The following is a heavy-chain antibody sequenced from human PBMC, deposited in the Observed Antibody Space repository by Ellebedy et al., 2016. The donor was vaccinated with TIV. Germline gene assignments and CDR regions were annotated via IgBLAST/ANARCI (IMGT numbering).Heavy chain of an antibody. CDR1: GFTFSSYA. V-gene: IGHV3-64*04. CDR2: ISSNGGST. J-gene: IGHJ3*02. D-gene: IGHD4-17*01. CDR3: ARAGQHTVTSFDI. Sequence: GGSLRLXXAASGFTFSSYAMHWVRQAPGKGLEYVSAISSNGGSTYYADSVKGRFTISRDNSKNTLYLQMNSLRAEDTAVYYCARAGQHTVTSFDIWGQGTMVTVSS.